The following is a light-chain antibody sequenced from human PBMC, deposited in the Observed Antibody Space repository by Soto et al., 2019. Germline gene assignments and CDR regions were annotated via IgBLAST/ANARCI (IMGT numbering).Light chain of an antibody. CDR2: GAS. CDR3: QEYDNWPPEGT. CDR1: HSVSMN. Sequence: TVLTQSPGTLSVSQGDRASLSCRASHSVSMNLAWYQQKPGQAPRLLIYGASTRATGIPARFSGSGSGTEFTLSINSLQSEDFAVYYCQEYDNWPPEGTFGQGTKVDIK. V-gene: IGKV3-15*01. J-gene: IGKJ1*01.